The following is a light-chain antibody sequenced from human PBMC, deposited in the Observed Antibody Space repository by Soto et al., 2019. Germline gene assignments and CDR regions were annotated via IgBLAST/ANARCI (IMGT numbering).Light chain of an antibody. CDR3: HQANAFPP. V-gene: IGKV1-12*01. CDR1: QGISSA. Sequence: GDRVTVPCRASQGISSALAWYQQKPGKAPKLLIYAASILQTGVPSRFSGSGSGTDFTLTISSLQPEDFATYFCHQANAFPPFGQGTKVAIK. CDR2: AAS. J-gene: IGKJ1*01.